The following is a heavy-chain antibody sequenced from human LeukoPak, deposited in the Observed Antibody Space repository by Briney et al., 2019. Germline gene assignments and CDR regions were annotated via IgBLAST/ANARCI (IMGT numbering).Heavy chain of an antibody. J-gene: IGHJ6*04. CDR2: ISAYNGNR. CDR1: GYTFTSYG. V-gene: IGHV1-18*01. D-gene: IGHD2-15*01. Sequence: ASVKVSCKASGYTFTSYGFSWVRQAPGQGLEWMGWISAYNGNRNYGQKFQGRVTMTTDTSTSTAYMELMSLRSDDTALYYCARDRRYCTGGSCFSSGWMDVWGKGTTVTVSS. CDR3: ARDRRYCTGGSCFSSGWMDV.